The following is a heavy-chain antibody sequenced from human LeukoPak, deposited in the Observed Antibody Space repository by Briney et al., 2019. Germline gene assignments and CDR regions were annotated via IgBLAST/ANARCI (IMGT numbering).Heavy chain of an antibody. J-gene: IGHJ4*02. V-gene: IGHV3-9*01. CDR1: GFTFDDYA. Sequence: GGSLRLSCAASGFTFDDYAMHWVRQAPGKGLEWVSGISWNSGSIGYADSVKGRFTISRDNAKNSLYLQMNSLRAEDTALYYCAKGPSYILTGYFDYWGQGTLVAVSS. D-gene: IGHD3-9*01. CDR3: AKGPSYILTGYFDY. CDR2: ISWNSGSI.